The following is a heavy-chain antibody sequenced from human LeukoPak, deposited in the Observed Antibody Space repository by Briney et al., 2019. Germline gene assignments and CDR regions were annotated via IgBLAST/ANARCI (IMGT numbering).Heavy chain of an antibody. V-gene: IGHV1-69*13. CDR2: IIPIFGTA. CDR3: ARGSAGAYYYYGMDV. D-gene: IGHD6-13*01. CDR1: GYTFTSYG. Sequence: SVKVSCKASGYTFTSYGISWVRQAPGQGLEWMGGIIPIFGTANYAQKFQGRVTITADESTSTAYMELSSLRSEDTAVYYCARGSAGAYYYYGMDVWGQGTTVTVSS. J-gene: IGHJ6*02.